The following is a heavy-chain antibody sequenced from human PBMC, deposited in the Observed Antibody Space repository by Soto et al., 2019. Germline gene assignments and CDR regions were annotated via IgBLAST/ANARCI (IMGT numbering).Heavy chain of an antibody. CDR2: ITSGGTVF. Sequence: PGGSLRLSCAASGFNVGDYEMNWVRQAPGKGLEWISMITSGGTVFYYADSVRGRFAISRDDTENSLHLQMNSLRVEDTAMYYCAGGRYALGVWGQGTTVTVSS. V-gene: IGHV3-48*03. D-gene: IGHD3-9*01. J-gene: IGHJ6*02. CDR1: GFNVGDYE. CDR3: AGGRYALGV.